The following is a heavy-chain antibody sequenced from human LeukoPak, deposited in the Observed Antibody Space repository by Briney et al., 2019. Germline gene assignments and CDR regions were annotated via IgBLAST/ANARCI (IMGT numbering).Heavy chain of an antibody. CDR3: AKSESAVAGGFDY. D-gene: IGHD6-19*01. J-gene: IGHJ4*02. Sequence: GGSLRLSCAASGFTFSSYGMHWVRQAPGKGLEWVAVISYDGSNKYYADSVKGRFTISRDNAKNSLYLQMNSLRAEDTALYYCAKSESAVAGGFDYWGQGTLVTVSS. CDR1: GFTFSSYG. CDR2: ISYDGSNK. V-gene: IGHV3-30*18.